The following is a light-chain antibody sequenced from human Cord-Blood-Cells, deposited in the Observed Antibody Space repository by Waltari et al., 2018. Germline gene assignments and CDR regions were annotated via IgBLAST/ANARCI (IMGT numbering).Light chain of an antibody. V-gene: IGKV3-11*01. Sequence: EIVLTQSPATLSLSPGERATLSCRASQSVSSYLAWYQQKPGQALRLLIYDASNRATGIPARFSGSGSGTDLTRTISSLEPEDCAVYYCQQRSNWPPWTFGQGTKVEIK. CDR2: DAS. J-gene: IGKJ1*01. CDR3: QQRSNWPPWT. CDR1: QSVSSY.